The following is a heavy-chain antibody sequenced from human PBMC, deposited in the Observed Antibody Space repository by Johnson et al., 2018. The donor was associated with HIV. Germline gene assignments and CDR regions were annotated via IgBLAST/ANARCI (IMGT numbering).Heavy chain of an antibody. Sequence: VQLLESGGGLAQPGGSLRLSCAASRFTFSSHWLHWVRQAPGKGLEWVSGMSGSGGSRNYADSVKGRFTISRDNSKNTLYLQMNSLRAEDTAVYYCARGEQWLVPDSEDAFDIWGQGTMVTVSS. J-gene: IGHJ3*02. V-gene: IGHV3-23*01. CDR1: RFTFSSHW. CDR2: MSGSGGSR. D-gene: IGHD6-19*01. CDR3: ARGEQWLVPDSEDAFDI.